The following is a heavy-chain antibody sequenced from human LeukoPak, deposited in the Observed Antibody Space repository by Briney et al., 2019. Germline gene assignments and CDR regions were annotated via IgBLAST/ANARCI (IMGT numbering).Heavy chain of an antibody. J-gene: IGHJ3*02. Sequence: HPGGSLRLSCAASGFTFSSYAMHWVRQAPGKGLEWVAVISYDGSNKYYADSVKGRFIISRDNSKNTLYLQMNSLRAEDTAVYYCAREPPRIIMIAVFGAFDIWGQGTMVTVSS. CDR1: GFTFSSYA. D-gene: IGHD3-22*01. V-gene: IGHV3-30*04. CDR2: ISYDGSNK. CDR3: AREPPRIIMIAVFGAFDI.